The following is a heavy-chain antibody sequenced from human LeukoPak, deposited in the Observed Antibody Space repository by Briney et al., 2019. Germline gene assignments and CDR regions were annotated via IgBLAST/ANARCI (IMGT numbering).Heavy chain of an antibody. CDR3: AKARGYNYDISGSLDY. CDR1: GFTFDDYA. Sequence: GGSLRLSCAASGFTFDDYAMHWVRQAPGKGPEWVSGINWNSGSIGYADSVKGRFTISRDNAKNSLYLQMNTLRAEDMALYYCAKARGYNYDISGSLDYWGQGTLVTVSS. V-gene: IGHV3-9*03. CDR2: INWNSGSI. D-gene: IGHD3-22*01. J-gene: IGHJ4*02.